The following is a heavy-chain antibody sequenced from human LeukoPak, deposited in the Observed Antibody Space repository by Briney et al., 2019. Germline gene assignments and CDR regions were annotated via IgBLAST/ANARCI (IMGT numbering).Heavy chain of an antibody. J-gene: IGHJ4*02. Sequence: PSETLSLTCTVSGYSISSGYYWGWIRQPPGKGLEWIGSIYHNGRTYYNPSLESRVTISVDTSKNQFSLKVNSVTAADAAVYYCTKGDYYTSSLRPFDYWGQGTLVTVSS. CDR1: GYSISSGYY. CDR2: IYHNGRT. D-gene: IGHD6-13*01. CDR3: TKGDYYTSSLRPFDY. V-gene: IGHV4-38-2*02.